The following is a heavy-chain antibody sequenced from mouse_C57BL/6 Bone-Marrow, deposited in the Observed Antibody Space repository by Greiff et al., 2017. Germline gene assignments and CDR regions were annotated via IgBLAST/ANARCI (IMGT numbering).Heavy chain of an antibody. D-gene: IGHD1-1*01. CDR2: INPGDGGT. J-gene: IGHJ1*03. CDR3: ASGSNGRGRYFDV. CDR1: GYAFSSSW. V-gene: IGHV1-82*01. Sequence: VQLQQSGPELVKPGASVKISCKASGYAFSSSWMNWVKQRPGQGLEWIGRINPGDGGTNYNGKFKGKATLTADKSSSTAYMQLSSLTSEDSAVYFCASGSNGRGRYFDVWGTGTTVTVSS.